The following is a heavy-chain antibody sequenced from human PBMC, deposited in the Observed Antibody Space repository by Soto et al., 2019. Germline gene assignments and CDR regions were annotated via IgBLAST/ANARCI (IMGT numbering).Heavy chain of an antibody. CDR2: IYYSGST. CDR3: AHRSLAIAAAGTFDY. D-gene: IGHD6-13*01. V-gene: IGHV4-30-4*01. CDR1: GGSISSGDYY. J-gene: IGHJ4*02. Sequence: SETLSLTCTVSGGSISSGDYYWSWIRQPPGKGLEWIGYIYYSGSTYYNPSLKSRVTISVDTSKNQFSLKLSSVTAADTAVYYCAHRSLAIAAAGTFDYWGQGTLVTVSS.